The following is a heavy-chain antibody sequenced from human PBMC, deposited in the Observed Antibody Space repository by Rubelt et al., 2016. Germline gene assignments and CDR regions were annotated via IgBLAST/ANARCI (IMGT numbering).Heavy chain of an antibody. CDR2: INHSGST. CDR1: GGSISSNNYY. D-gene: IGHD2-2*01. J-gene: IGHJ4*02. Sequence: QLQLQESGPGLVKPSETLSLTCTVSGGSISSNNYYWGWIRQPPGKGLEWIGEINHSGSTNYNPSLKSRVTISVDTSKNQFSLKLSSVTAADTAVYYCARGYCSSTSCYFDYWGQGTLVTVSS. V-gene: IGHV4-39*07. CDR3: ARGYCSSTSCYFDY.